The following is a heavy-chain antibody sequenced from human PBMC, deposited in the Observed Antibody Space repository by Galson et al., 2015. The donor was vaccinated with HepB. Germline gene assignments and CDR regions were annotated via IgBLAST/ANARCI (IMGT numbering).Heavy chain of an antibody. CDR3: ARHTRPRAFDL. Sequence: TLSLTCTVSGGSISSGDYYWSWIRQPPGKGLEWIGYIYYSGSTYYNPSLKSRVTISVDTSKNQFSLKLSSVTAADTAVYYCARHTRPRAFDLWGRGTLVTVSS. V-gene: IGHV4-30-4*01. J-gene: IGHJ2*01. CDR1: GGSISSGDYY. CDR2: IYYSGST.